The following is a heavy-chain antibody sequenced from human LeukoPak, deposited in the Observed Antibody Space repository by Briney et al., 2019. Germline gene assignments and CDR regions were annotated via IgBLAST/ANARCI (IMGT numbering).Heavy chain of an antibody. CDR1: GGTFSSYA. V-gene: IGHV1-69*06. J-gene: IGHJ4*02. D-gene: IGHD6-13*01. CDR2: IIPIFGTA. CDR3: ARVEGSGTWLIDY. Sequence: SVKVSCKASGGTFSSYAISWVRQAPGQGLEWMGGIIPIFGTANYAQKFQGRVTITADKSTSTAYMELSSLRSEDTAVYYCARVEGSGTWLIDYWGLGTLVTVSS.